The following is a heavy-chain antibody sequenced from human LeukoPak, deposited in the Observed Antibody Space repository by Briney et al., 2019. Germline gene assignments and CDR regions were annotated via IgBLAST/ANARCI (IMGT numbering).Heavy chain of an antibody. CDR2: IYYSGST. J-gene: IGHJ5*02. V-gene: IGHV4-61*01. Sequence: SETLSLTCTVSGGSVSSGSYYWSWIRQPPGKGLEWIGYIYYSGSTNYNPSLKSRVTISVDTSKNQFSLKLSSVTAADTAVYYCARGDDWFDPWGQGTLVTVSS. CDR3: ARGDDWFDP. CDR1: GGSVSSGSYY.